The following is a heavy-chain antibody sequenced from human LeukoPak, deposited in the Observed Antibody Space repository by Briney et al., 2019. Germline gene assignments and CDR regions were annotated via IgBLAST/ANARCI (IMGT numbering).Heavy chain of an antibody. Sequence: SETLSLTCTVSGGSISSYYWSWTRQPPGKGLEWIGYIYYSGSTNYNPSLKSRVTISVDTSKNQFSLKLSSVTAADTAVYYCAGGVTGYYFDYWGQGTLVTVSS. CDR1: GGSISSYY. D-gene: IGHD3-16*01. CDR3: AGGVTGYYFDY. CDR2: IYYSGST. V-gene: IGHV4-59*08. J-gene: IGHJ4*02.